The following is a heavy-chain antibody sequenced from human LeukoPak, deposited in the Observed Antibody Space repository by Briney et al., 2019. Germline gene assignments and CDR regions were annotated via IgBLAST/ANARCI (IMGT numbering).Heavy chain of an antibody. J-gene: IGHJ5*02. CDR1: GGTFSSYA. CDR3: ARTLELKDRWFDP. CDR2: IIPIFGTA. D-gene: IGHD1-7*01. V-gene: IGHV1-69*01. Sequence: GSSVKVSCKASGGTFSSYAISWVLQAPGHGLEWMGGIIPIFGTANYAQKFQGRVTITADESTSTAYMELSSLRSEDTAVYYCARTLELKDRWFDPWGQGTLVTVSS.